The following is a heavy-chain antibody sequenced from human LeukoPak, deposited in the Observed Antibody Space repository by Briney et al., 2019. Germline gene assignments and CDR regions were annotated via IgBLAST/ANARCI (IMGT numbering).Heavy chain of an antibody. J-gene: IGHJ5*02. CDR1: GGSISSYY. V-gene: IGHV4-59*12. CDR3: ARVILVRGVIEWFDP. CDR2: IYYSGST. Sequence: SETLSLTCTVSGGSISSYYWSWIRQPPGKGLEWIGSIYYSGSTYYNPSLKSRVTISVDTSKNQFSLKLSSVTAADTAVYYCARVILVRGVIEWFDPWGREPWSPSPQ. D-gene: IGHD3-10*01.